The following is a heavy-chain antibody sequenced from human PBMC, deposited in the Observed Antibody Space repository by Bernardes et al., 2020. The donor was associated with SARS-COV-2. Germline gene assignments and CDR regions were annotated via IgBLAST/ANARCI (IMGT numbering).Heavy chain of an antibody. CDR1: GFTFSSYG. CDR3: ARLSITIFGVVNYGMDV. Sequence: GGSLRLSCAASGFTFSSYGMHWVRQAPGKGLEWVALIWYDGNNKYYADSVQGRFTISRDNSKNTLYLQMNSLRAEDTAVYYCARLSITIFGVVNYGMDVWGQGTTVTVSS. V-gene: IGHV3-33*01. D-gene: IGHD3-3*01. CDR2: IWYDGNNK. J-gene: IGHJ6*02.